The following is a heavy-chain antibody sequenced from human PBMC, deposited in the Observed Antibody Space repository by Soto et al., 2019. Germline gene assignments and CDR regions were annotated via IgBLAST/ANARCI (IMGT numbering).Heavy chain of an antibody. CDR2: ISSSTTNI. CDR3: ARHPERIAQIGWFDP. D-gene: IGHD6-13*01. CDR1: GFTFSSSS. Sequence: GGSLRLSCAASGFTFSSSSMNWVRQAPGKGLEWVSSISSSTTNIYYADSVKGRFTISRDNAKNSLYLQMNSLRAEDTAVYYCARHPERIAQIGWFDPWGQGTLVTVSS. J-gene: IGHJ5*02. V-gene: IGHV3-21*01.